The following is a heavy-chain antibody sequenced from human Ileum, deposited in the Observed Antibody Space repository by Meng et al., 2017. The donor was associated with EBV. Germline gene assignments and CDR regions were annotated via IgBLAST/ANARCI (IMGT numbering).Heavy chain of an antibody. Sequence: QLLPQESGPGRVKPSETLSLTCSVSGGSISSSNYCWGWIRQPPGKGLEWIQSICYTDYTYYNPSLKSRVTISADKSKNQFSLRLNSLTAADTAVYYCAMGPDYAKTGYWGQGTLVTVSS. V-gene: IGHV4-39*01. J-gene: IGHJ4*02. CDR2: ICYTDYT. D-gene: IGHD4-17*01. CDR1: GGSISSSNYC. CDR3: AMGPDYAKTGY.